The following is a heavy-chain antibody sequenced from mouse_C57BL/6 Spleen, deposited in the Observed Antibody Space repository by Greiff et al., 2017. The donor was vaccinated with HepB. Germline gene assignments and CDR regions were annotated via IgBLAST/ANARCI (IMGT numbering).Heavy chain of an antibody. CDR1: GYTFTSYW. J-gene: IGHJ2*01. D-gene: IGHD2-3*01. CDR3: ARGIYDGYYRFDY. CDR2: IDPSDSYT. V-gene: IGHV1-59*01. Sequence: QVQLQQSGAELVRPGTSVKLSCKASGYTFTSYWMHWVKQRPGQGLEWIGVIDPSDSYTNYNQKFKGKATLTVDTSSSTAYMQLSSLTSEDSAVYYCARGIYDGYYRFDYWGQGTTLTVSS.